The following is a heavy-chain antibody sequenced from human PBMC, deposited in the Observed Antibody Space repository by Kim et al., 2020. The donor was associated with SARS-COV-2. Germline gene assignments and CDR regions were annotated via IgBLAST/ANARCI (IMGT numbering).Heavy chain of an antibody. CDR1: GYTFTSYG. D-gene: IGHD3-22*01. CDR2: ISAYNGNT. V-gene: IGHV1-18*04. Sequence: ASVKVSCKASGYTFTSYGISWVRQAPGQGLEWMGWISAYNGNTNYAQKLQGRVTMTTDTSTSTAYMELRSLRSDDTAVYYCARLVTYYYDSSGYYADYWGQGTLVTVSS. J-gene: IGHJ4*02. CDR3: ARLVTYYYDSSGYYADY.